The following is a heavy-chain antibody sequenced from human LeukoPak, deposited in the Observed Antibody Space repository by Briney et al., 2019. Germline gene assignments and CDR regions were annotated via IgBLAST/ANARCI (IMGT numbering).Heavy chain of an antibody. J-gene: IGHJ4*02. CDR1: GFTFSSYG. CDR3: ARDRIDYGDIYYFDY. Sequence: GGSLRLSCAASGFTFSSYGMHWVRQAPGKGLEWVAVIWYDGSNKYYADSVKGRFTISRDNSKNTLYLQMNSLRAEDTAVYCCARDRIDYGDIYYFDYWGQGTLVTVSS. V-gene: IGHV3-33*01. CDR2: IWYDGSNK. D-gene: IGHD4-17*01.